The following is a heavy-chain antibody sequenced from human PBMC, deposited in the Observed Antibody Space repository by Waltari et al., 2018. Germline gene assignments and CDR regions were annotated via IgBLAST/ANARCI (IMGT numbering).Heavy chain of an antibody. J-gene: IGHJ6*02. CDR3: ASRVDGPYYYDSPWGGMDV. Sequence: EVQLVESGGGLVQPGGSLRLSCAASGFTFSSYWMHWVRQAPGKGLVWVTRINSDGSSTSYADSVKGRFTISRDNAKNTLYLQMNSLRAEDTAVYYCASRVDGPYYYDSPWGGMDVWGQGTTVTVSS. V-gene: IGHV3-74*01. CDR1: GFTFSSYW. CDR2: INSDGSST. D-gene: IGHD3-22*01.